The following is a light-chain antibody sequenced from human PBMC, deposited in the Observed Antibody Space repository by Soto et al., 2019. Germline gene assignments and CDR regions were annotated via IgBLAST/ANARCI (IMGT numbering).Light chain of an antibody. CDR3: SSYTSSSIKV. Sequence: QSVLTQPPSASGTPGQRVTISCSGSSSNIGSNFVYWYQQFPGTAPKLLIYRNNQRPSGVPDRFSGSKSGTSASLAISGLPSEDEADYYCSSYTSSSIKVFGGGTNLTVL. CDR1: SSNIGSNF. CDR2: RNN. V-gene: IGLV1-47*01. J-gene: IGLJ3*02.